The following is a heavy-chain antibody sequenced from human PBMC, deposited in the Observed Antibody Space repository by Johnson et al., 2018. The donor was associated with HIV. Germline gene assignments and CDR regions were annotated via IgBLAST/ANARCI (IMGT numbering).Heavy chain of an antibody. CDR3: TTMSALWFGDLHVFGDGFDI. CDR1: GFSFTNAW. J-gene: IGHJ3*02. D-gene: IGHD3-10*01. CDR2: IKSKTDGGTT. V-gene: IGHV3-15*01. Sequence: VQLVESGGGRAKPGGSLRLSCAVSGFSFTNAWMSWVRQAPGKGLEWVGHIKSKTDGGTTDYAAPVKGRFTISRDDSKNTLYLQMNGLKTEDTAVYYCTTMSALWFGDLHVFGDGFDIWGQGTMVAVSS.